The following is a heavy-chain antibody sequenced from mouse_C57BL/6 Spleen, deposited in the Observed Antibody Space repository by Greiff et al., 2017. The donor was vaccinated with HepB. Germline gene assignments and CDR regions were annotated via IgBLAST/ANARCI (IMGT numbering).Heavy chain of an antibody. CDR1: GYTFTSYG. CDR2: IYPRSGNT. J-gene: IGHJ2*01. D-gene: IGHD2-4*01. CDR3: ARNYDYDDGYFDY. Sequence: QVQLQQSGAGLARPGASVKLSCKASGYTFTSYGISWVKQRTGQGLEWIGEIYPRSGNTYYNEKFKGKATLTADKSSSTAYMELRSLTSEDSAVYFCARNYDYDDGYFDYWGQGTTLTVSS. V-gene: IGHV1-81*01.